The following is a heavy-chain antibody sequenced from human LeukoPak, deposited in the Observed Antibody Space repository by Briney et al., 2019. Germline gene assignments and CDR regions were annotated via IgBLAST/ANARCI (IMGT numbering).Heavy chain of an antibody. V-gene: IGHV1-8*01. CDR1: GCTFTSYD. D-gene: IGHD6-13*01. CDR2: MNPNSGNT. CDR3: AGIIADDAFDI. Sequence: ASVKVSCTASGCTFTSYDINWVRQATGQGLEWMGWMNPNSGNTGYAQKFQGRVTMTRNTSISTAYMELSSLRSEDTAVYYCAGIIADDAFDIWGQGTMVTVSS. J-gene: IGHJ3*02.